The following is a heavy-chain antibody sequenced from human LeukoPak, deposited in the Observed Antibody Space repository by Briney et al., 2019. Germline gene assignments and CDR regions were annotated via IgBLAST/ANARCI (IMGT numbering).Heavy chain of an antibody. CDR1: GYTFTSYD. J-gene: IGHJ4*02. CDR3: GRGLATTTRTISMTGLDH. V-gene: IGHV1-8*01. CDR2: MNPINGNT. Sequence: ASVKVSCKSSGYTFTSYDIYWVRQATRQELDWMGWMNPINGNTGYAQKFQGRVTMTRDTSISTAYMELSSLSSEDTAVYYCGRGLATTTRTISMTGLDHWGPGDLGTVSS. D-gene: IGHD3-9*01.